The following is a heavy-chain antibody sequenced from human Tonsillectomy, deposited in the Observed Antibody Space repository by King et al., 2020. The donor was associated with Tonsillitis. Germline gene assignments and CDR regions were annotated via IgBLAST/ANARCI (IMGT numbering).Heavy chain of an antibody. CDR2: ISYDVSIK. V-gene: IGHV3-33*01. J-gene: IGHJ4*02. CDR1: GFTFSNYA. D-gene: IGHD6-19*01. Sequence: VQLVESGGGEVQPVRSLKLSCAASGFTFSNYAMHWVRQAPGKGLECVTVISYDVSIKYYADSVKGRLTISKDNSKNTLSWQMNSLRAEDTSVYYCARAYSSGWYGPEYWGQGTLVTVSS. CDR3: ARAYSSGWYGPEY.